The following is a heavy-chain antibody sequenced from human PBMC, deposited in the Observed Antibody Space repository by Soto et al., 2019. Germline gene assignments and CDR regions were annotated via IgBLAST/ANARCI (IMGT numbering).Heavy chain of an antibody. V-gene: IGHV3-23*01. CDR1: GFTFSSYA. CDR2: ISGSGGST. CDR3: AKDYGDYVYYYYYYMDV. D-gene: IGHD4-17*01. J-gene: IGHJ6*03. Sequence: EVQLLESGGGLVQPGGSLRLSCAASGFTFSSYAMSWVRQAPGKGLEGVSAISGSGGSTYYADSVKGRFTISRDNSKNTLYLQMNSLRAEDTAVYYCAKDYGDYVYYYYYYMDVWGKGTTVTVSS.